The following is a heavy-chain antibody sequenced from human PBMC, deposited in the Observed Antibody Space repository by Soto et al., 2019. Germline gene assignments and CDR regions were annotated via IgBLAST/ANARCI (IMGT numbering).Heavy chain of an antibody. CDR2: ITSSGSTI. CDR3: ARRVAAAGSHFDY. Sequence: PGRPLRLSSAASGFTFSDYYMSCIPPAPGKGLEWVSYITSSGSTIYYADTVKGPFTISRDNAKNSLYLQMNSLRAEDTPVYYCARRVAAAGSHFDYWGQGTLVTV. J-gene: IGHJ4*02. V-gene: IGHV3-11*01. CDR1: GFTFSDYY. D-gene: IGHD6-13*01.